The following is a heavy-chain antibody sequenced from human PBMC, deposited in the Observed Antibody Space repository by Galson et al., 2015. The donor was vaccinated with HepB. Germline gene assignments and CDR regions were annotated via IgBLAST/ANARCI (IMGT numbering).Heavy chain of an antibody. CDR1: GGSISSSNW. CDR3: ARDRIEYDSSGYPLGAFDI. Sequence: ETLSLTCAVSGGSISSSNWWSWVHQPPGKGLEWIGEIYHSGSTNYNPSLKSRVTISVDKSKNQFSLKLSSVTAADTAVYYCARDRIEYDSSGYPLGAFDIWGQGTMVTVSS. J-gene: IGHJ3*02. V-gene: IGHV4-4*02. D-gene: IGHD3-22*01. CDR2: IYHSGST.